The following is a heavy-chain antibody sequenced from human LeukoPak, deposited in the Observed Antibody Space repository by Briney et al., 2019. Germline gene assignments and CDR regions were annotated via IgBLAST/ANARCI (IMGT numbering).Heavy chain of an antibody. CDR1: GYTFTSYY. Sequence: ASVKVSCKASGYTFTSYYMHWVRQAPGQGLEWMGIINPSGGSTSYAQKFQGRVTITTDESTSTAYMELSSLRSEDTAVYYCASGNYCSGGSCYVPRWNEIDYWGQGTLVTVSS. D-gene: IGHD2-15*01. CDR2: INPSGGST. V-gene: IGHV1-46*01. J-gene: IGHJ4*02. CDR3: ASGNYCSGGSCYVPRWNEIDY.